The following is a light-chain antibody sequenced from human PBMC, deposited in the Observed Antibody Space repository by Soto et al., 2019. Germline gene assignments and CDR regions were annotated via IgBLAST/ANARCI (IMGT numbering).Light chain of an antibody. CDR2: YDD. V-gene: IGLV1-36*01. CDR3: AAWDDSLNGYV. Sequence: QSALTQPPSVSEAPRQRVTISCSGSSSNIGNNAVNWYQQLPGKAPKLLIYYDDLLPSGVSDRFSGSKSGTSASLAISGLQSEDEADYYCAAWDDSLNGYVFGTETKVTVL. CDR1: SSNIGNNA. J-gene: IGLJ1*01.